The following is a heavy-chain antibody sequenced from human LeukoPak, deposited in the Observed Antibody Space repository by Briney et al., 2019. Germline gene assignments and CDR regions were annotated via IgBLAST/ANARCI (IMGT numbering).Heavy chain of an antibody. CDR3: ARGFLVGVVHRTFDY. CDR1: GGSISSYF. J-gene: IGHJ4*02. V-gene: IGHV4-4*07. Sequence: SETLSLTCTVSGGSISSYFWSWIRQPAGKGLEWIGRIYSNENTNYNPSLKSRVTMSVDTSKNQISLKLSSVTAADTAVYYCARGFLVGVVHRTFDYWGQGTLVTVSS. D-gene: IGHD3-3*01. CDR2: IYSNENT.